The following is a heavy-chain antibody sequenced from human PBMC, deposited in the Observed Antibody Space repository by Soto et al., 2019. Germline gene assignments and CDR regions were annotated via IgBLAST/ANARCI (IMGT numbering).Heavy chain of an antibody. CDR2: IYHSGST. J-gene: IGHJ4*02. Sequence: QLQLQESGSGLVKPSQTLSLTCAVSGGSISSGGYSWSWIRQPPGKGLEWIGYIYHSGSTYYNPSLKRRVTISVDRSKTQFSRKLSSVTAADTAVYYCASAGGLGAVAADYWGQGTLVTVSS. D-gene: IGHD6-19*01. CDR3: ASAGGLGAVAADY. CDR1: GGSISSGGYS. V-gene: IGHV4-30-2*01.